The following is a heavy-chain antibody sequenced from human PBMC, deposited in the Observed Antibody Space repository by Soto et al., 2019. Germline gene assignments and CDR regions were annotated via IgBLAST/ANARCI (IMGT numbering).Heavy chain of an antibody. Sequence: GASVKVSCKVSGYTLTELSMHWVRQAPGKGLEWMGGFDPEDGETIYAQKFQGRVTMTEDTSTDTAYMELSSLRSQDTAMYYCATWAYYDILTGPGPYYYYGMDVWGQGTTVTVSS. J-gene: IGHJ6*02. CDR1: GYTLTELS. V-gene: IGHV1-24*01. CDR2: FDPEDGET. D-gene: IGHD3-9*01. CDR3: ATWAYYDILTGPGPYYYYGMDV.